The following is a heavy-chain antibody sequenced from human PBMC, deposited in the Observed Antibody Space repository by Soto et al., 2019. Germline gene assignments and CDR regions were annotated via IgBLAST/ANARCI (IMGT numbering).Heavy chain of an antibody. CDR2: IYYSGNT. CDR3: AREGGESSDGLYYFDS. V-gene: IGHV4-30-4*01. Sequence: SETLSLTCTVSGGSTSSDNYWSWIRQPPGKGLEWIGHIYYSGNTDYNPSLKSRLAISIDTSKNQFSLKLSSVTAADTAVYFCAREGGESSDGLYYFDSWGQGSLVTSPQ. D-gene: IGHD3-16*01. CDR1: GGSTSSDNY. J-gene: IGHJ4*02.